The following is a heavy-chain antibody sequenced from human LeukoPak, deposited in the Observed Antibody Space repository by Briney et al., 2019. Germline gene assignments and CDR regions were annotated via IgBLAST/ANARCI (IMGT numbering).Heavy chain of an antibody. D-gene: IGHD2-21*02. CDR1: GGSISSYY. CDR2: IYYSGST. Sequence: SETLSLTCTVSGGSISSYYWSWIRQPPGKGLEWIGYIYYSGSTNYNPSLKSRVTISVDTSKNQFSLKLSSVTAADTAVYYCARNTTEVVTAKWFDPWGQGTLVTVSS. J-gene: IGHJ5*02. CDR3: ARNTTEVVTAKWFDP. V-gene: IGHV4-59*01.